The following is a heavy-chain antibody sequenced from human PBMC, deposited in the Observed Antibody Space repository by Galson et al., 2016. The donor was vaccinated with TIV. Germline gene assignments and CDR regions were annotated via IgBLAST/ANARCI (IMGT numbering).Heavy chain of an antibody. CDR2: YDRENGER. J-gene: IGHJ4*01. V-gene: IGHV1-24*01. CDR3: ATSLYHSQIFDY. D-gene: IGHD1-14*01. CDR1: GYRLSKLS. Sequence: SVKVSCKVSGYRLSKLSMYWVRQAPGKGLEWMGGYDRENGERVHTQKFQGRVTMTEDSSTDTAYMDLRSLRSEDTAVYFCATSLYHSQIFDYWGHGTLVTVSS.